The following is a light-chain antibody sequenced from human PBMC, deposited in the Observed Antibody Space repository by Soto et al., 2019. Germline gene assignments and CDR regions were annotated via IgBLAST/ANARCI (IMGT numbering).Light chain of an antibody. CDR2: TAY. V-gene: IGKV1-12*01. CDR3: QQGDSFPLT. CDR1: QDIGRW. J-gene: IGKJ4*01. Sequence: DLQMTQSPSSVSASVGDRVTITCRASQDIGRWLAWFQQKPGEAPSRLIYTAYTLNTGISSRFSCSGSGTDVTLTITSLQPEDFATYYCQQGDSFPLTFGGGTKVEIK.